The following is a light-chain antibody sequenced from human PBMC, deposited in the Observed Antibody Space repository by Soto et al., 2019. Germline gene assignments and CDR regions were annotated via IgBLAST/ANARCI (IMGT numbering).Light chain of an antibody. Sequence: QSVLTQPPSASGTPGQRVTISCFGSNSNIGSNTVNWYQQVSGSAPKLLIYSDSQRPSGVPDRLSGSRSGTSASLPISGLQTEDEADYFCAAWDDSLKGPVFGGGTKVTVL. CDR2: SDS. V-gene: IGLV1-44*01. CDR1: NSNIGSNT. CDR3: AAWDDSLKGPV. J-gene: IGLJ3*02.